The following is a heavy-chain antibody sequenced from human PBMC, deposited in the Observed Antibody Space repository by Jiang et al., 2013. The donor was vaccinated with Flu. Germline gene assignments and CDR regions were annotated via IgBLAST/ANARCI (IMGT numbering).Heavy chain of an antibody. CDR3: AKDQARWYYYDSSGYYYSDY. D-gene: IGHD3-22*01. V-gene: IGHV3-23*01. J-gene: IGHJ4*02. Sequence: QLLESGGGLVQPGGSLRLSCAASGFTFSSYAMSWVRQAPGKGLEWVSAISGSGGSTYYADSVKGRFTISRDNSKNTLYLQMNSLRAEDTAVYYCAKDQARWYYYDSSGYYYSDYWGQGTLVTVSS. CDR2: ISGSGGST. CDR1: GFTFSSYA.